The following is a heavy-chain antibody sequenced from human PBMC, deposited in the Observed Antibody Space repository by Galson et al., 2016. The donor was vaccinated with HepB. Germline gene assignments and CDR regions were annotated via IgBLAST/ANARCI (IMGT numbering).Heavy chain of an antibody. D-gene: IGHD4-23*01. J-gene: IGHJ4*02. CDR2: ISTYYGNT. CDR1: GYTFTSNA. Sequence: SVKVSCKASGYTFTSNAIIWVRQAPGQGLEWMGWISTYYGNTKYAQKFQGRVTVTTDTSTSTAYLELRSLISDDTAVYFCARRRGAGGGFDYWGQGTLVTVSS. V-gene: IGHV1-18*01. CDR3: ARRRGAGGGFDY.